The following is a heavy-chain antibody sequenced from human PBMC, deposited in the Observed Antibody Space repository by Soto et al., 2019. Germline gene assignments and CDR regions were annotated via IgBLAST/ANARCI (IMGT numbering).Heavy chain of an antibody. CDR1: GYTFTSYG. Sequence: ASVKVSCKASGYTFTSYGISWVRQAPGQGLEWMGWISAYNGNTNYAQKLQGRVTMTTDTSTSTAYMELRSLRSDDTAVYYCARDRVGYYDFWSGYYNSFDPWGKGTLVTVSS. V-gene: IGHV1-18*01. CDR3: ARDRVGYYDFWSGYYNSFDP. J-gene: IGHJ5*02. CDR2: ISAYNGNT. D-gene: IGHD3-3*01.